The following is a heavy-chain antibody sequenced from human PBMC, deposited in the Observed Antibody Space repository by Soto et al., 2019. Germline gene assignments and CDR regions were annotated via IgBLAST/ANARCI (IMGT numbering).Heavy chain of an antibody. D-gene: IGHD2-21*02. CDR1: GFTFSSYW. CDR2: IKQDGSEK. Sequence: GGSLRLSCAASGFTFSSYWMSWVRQAPGKGLEWVANIKQDGSEKYYVDSVKGRFTISRDNAKNSLYLQMNSLRAEDRAVYYCARDNSDPIVVVTATITNYFDYWGQGTLVTVSS. J-gene: IGHJ4*02. CDR3: ARDNSDPIVVVTATITNYFDY. V-gene: IGHV3-7*03.